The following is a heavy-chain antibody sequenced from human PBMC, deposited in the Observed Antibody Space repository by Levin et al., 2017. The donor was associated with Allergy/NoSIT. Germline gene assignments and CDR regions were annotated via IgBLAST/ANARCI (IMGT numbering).Heavy chain of an antibody. Sequence: GESLKISCAASGFSVSNHYMTWVRQGPGKGLECVSVIYIDGSTYYADSVRGRFTISRDSFRNTLSLQMNSLRDDDTAVYYCTKGHYSGVYQWGQGTLVTVSS. V-gene: IGHV3-53*01. D-gene: IGHD2-2*01. J-gene: IGHJ4*02. CDR3: TKGHYSGVYQ. CDR2: IYIDGST. CDR1: GFSVSNHY.